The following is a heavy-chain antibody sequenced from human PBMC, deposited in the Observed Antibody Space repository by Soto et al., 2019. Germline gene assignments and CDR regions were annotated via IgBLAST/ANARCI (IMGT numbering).Heavy chain of an antibody. CDR3: AKYTPMVL. Sequence: EVQLVESGGGLVQPGGSLRLSCAASGFTFSSYWMHWVRQAPGKGLVWVSRINNDGSSTTYADSVKGRFTISRDNAKXTLYLQMNXLRAEXTAVXYCAKYTPMVLWGQGILVTVSS. CDR1: GFTFSSYW. D-gene: IGHD5-18*01. V-gene: IGHV3-74*01. CDR2: INNDGSST. J-gene: IGHJ4*02.